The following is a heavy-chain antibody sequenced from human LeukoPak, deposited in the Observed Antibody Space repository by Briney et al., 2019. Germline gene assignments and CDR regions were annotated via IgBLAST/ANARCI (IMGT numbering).Heavy chain of an antibody. D-gene: IGHD5-12*01. CDR3: ARDGKWLPKYYFDY. J-gene: IGHJ4*02. Sequence: GGSLRLSCAASGFTFSSYGMHWVRQAPGKGLEWVAVIWYDGSNKYYADSVKGRFTISRDNSKNTLYLQMNSQRAEDTAVYYCARDGKWLPKYYFDYWGQGTLVTVSS. V-gene: IGHV3-33*01. CDR2: IWYDGSNK. CDR1: GFTFSSYG.